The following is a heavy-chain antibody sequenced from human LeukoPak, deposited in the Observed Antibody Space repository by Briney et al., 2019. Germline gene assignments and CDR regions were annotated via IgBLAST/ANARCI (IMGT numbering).Heavy chain of an antibody. CDR2: INPNSGGT. D-gene: IGHD6-13*01. J-gene: IGHJ4*02. V-gene: IGHV1-2*02. CDR3: ARDPAGIAAAGVDY. Sequence: ASVKVSCKASGYTFTGYYMHWVRQAPGQGLEWMGWINPNSGGTNYAQKFQGRVTMTRDTSISTAYMELSRLISDDTAVYYCARDPAGIAAAGVDYWGQGTLVTVSS. CDR1: GYTFTGYY.